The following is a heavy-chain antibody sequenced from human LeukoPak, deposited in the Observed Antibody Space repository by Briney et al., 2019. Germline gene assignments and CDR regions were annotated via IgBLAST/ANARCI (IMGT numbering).Heavy chain of an antibody. J-gene: IGHJ6*02. CDR3: ARCGYCSYGMDV. D-gene: IGHD2-15*01. CDR2: IFPADSDT. V-gene: IGHV5-51*01. Sequence: GESLKISCQGSGYSFSTSWIGWVRQMPGKGLEWMGIIFPADSDTRYSPSFQGQVTISADRSISTAHLQWGSLKASDTAMYYSARCGYCSYGMDVWGQGTTVTVSS. CDR1: GYSFSTSW.